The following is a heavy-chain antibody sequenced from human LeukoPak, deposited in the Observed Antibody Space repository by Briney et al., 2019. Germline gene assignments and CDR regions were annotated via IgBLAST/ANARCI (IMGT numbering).Heavy chain of an antibody. Sequence: PSETLSLTCAVYGGSFSGYYWSWIRQPPGKGLEWIGYLYDSGSTNYNPSLKSRVTISVDTSKNQFSLKLSSVTAADTAVYYCARGTELETDTDDSSGLDYWGQGTLVTVSS. CDR2: LYDSGST. V-gene: IGHV4-59*12. CDR3: ARGTELETDTDDSSGLDY. D-gene: IGHD3-22*01. J-gene: IGHJ4*02. CDR1: GGSFSGYY.